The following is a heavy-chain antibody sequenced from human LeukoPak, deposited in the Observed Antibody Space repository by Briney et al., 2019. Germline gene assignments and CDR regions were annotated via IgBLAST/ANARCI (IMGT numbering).Heavy chain of an antibody. V-gene: IGHV1-2*02. J-gene: IGHJ3*02. CDR2: INPNSGGT. CDR3: ARDYHAFDI. Sequence: ASVKVSCKASGYTFTGYYMHWVRQAPGQGLEWMGWINPNSGGTNYAQKFQGRVTITRNTSISTAYMELSSLRSEDTAVYYCARDYHAFDIWGQRTMVTVSS. CDR1: GYTFTGYY.